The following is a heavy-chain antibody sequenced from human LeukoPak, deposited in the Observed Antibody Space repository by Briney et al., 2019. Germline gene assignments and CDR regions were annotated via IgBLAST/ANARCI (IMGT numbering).Heavy chain of an antibody. CDR3: ARKNGYCSSTSCYLFDY. D-gene: IGHD2-2*01. J-gene: IGHJ4*02. CDR2: ISSSSVRSTI. V-gene: IGHV3-48*01. CDR1: GFTFSSYS. Sequence: PGGSLRLSCAASGFTFSSYSMTWVRQAPGKGREWVSYISSSSVRSTIYYADSVKGRFIISRDNAKNSLYLQMNSLRVDDTAIYYCARKNGYCSSTSCYLFDYWGQGTLVAVSS.